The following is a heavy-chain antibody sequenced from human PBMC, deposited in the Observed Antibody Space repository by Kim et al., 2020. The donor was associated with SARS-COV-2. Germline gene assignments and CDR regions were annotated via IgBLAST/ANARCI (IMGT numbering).Heavy chain of an antibody. CDR3: CLGVHLVYPVYFQH. CDR2: VHYSGRT. CDR1: GDSISSSGYY. V-gene: IGHV4-39*01. D-gene: IGHD1-20*01. Sequence: SETLSLTCSVSGDSISSSGYYWGWIRQPPGKGLEWIGTVHYSGRTYYNPSLKSRLTISLDTSKNQFSLKLSSVTAADTAVYYCCLGVHLVYPVYFQHWGQGTLVSVSS. J-gene: IGHJ1*01.